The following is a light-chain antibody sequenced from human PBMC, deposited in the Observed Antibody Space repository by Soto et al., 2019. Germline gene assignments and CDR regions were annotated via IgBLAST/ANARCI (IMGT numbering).Light chain of an antibody. CDR1: SSNIGDGINY. Sequence: QSVLTQPPSASGTPGQRVTISCSGSSSNIGDGINYVYWYQQFPGTYPKLLIYRNNQRRSGVADRGSGSESGTSAYLSLTGLRFEDEDDDYCASWDDSLRGWVFGGGTKLTVL. J-gene: IGLJ3*02. V-gene: IGLV1-47*01. CDR2: RNN. CDR3: ASWDDSLRGWV.